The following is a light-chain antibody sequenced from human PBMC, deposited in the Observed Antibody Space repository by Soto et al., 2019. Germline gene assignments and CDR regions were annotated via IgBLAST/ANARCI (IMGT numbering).Light chain of an antibody. CDR2: EDS. CDR1: SSDVGSYNL. J-gene: IGLJ2*01. V-gene: IGLV2-23*01. CDR3: CSLASSNTCSVV. Sequence: QSALTQPASVSGSPGQSITISCTGTSSDVGSYNLVSWYQQYPGKAPKLMIYEDSKRPSGLSNRFSGSKSGNTASLPIFGRQAEEEADDYCCSLASSNTCSVVFGGGTKLTVL.